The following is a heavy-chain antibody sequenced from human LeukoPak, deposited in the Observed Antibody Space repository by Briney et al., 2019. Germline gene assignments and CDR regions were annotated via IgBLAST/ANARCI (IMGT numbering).Heavy chain of an antibody. V-gene: IGHV5-51*01. Sequence: GESLQISCKGSGYSFTSYWIGWVRQLPGKGLEWMGIIYPGDSDTRYSPSFQGQVTISADKSISTAYLQWSSLKASDTAMYYCARVGGITMIVVLITDAFDIWGQGTMGTVSS. CDR3: ARVGGITMIVVLITDAFDI. CDR2: IYPGDSDT. CDR1: GYSFTSYW. J-gene: IGHJ3*02. D-gene: IGHD3-22*01.